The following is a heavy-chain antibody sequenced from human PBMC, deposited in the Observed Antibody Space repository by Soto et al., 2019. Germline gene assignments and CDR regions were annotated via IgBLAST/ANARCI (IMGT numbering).Heavy chain of an antibody. V-gene: IGHV1-18*01. CDR3: ARGGDSGYDLKYYYGMDV. J-gene: IGHJ6*02. CDR1: GYTFTSYG. CDR2: ISAYNGNT. Sequence: ASVKVSCKASGYTFTSYGISWVRQAPGQGLEWMGWISAYNGNTNYAQKLQGRVTMTTDTSTSTAYMELRSLRSDDTAVYYCARGGDSGYDLKYYYGMDVWGQGTTVTVSS. D-gene: IGHD5-12*01.